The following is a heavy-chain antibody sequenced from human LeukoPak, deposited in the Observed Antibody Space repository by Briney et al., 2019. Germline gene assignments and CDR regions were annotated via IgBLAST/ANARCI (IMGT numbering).Heavy chain of an antibody. Sequence: PGGSLRLSCAASGFTFSSYGMSWVRQAPGKGLEWVANIKQDGSEKYYVDSVKGRFTISRDNAKNSLYLQMNSLRAEDTAVYYCARGLRYFDYWGQGTLVTVSS. CDR2: IKQDGSEK. V-gene: IGHV3-7*01. CDR1: GFTFSSYG. CDR3: ARGLRYFDY. D-gene: IGHD3-9*01. J-gene: IGHJ4*02.